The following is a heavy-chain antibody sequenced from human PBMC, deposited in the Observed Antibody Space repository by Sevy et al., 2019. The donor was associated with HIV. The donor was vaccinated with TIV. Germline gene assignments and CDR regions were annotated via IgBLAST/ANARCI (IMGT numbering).Heavy chain of an antibody. D-gene: IGHD1-1*01. CDR2: FDAEVGDT. Sequence: ASVKVSCKVSGYTLSKLSMHWVRQAPRKGLEGMGGFDAEVGDTFFTQNFQGRVTMTVDTSTDTWNMDVNSLTSEDTAMYYCAARINTMTAFWGQGTLVTVSS. V-gene: IGHV1-24*01. CDR1: GYTLSKLS. CDR3: AARINTMTAF. J-gene: IGHJ4*02.